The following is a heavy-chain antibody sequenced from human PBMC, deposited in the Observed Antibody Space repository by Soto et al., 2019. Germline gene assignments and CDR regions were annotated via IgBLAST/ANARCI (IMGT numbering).Heavy chain of an antibody. J-gene: IGHJ5*02. D-gene: IGHD2-2*01. CDR2: ISLYSDGA. CDR1: GYTFSDYG. V-gene: IGHV1-18*01. CDR3: ARVVPGAEAWFGP. Sequence: ASVKVSCKTSGYTFSDYGITWVRQAPGQPLEWLGWISLYSDGANYAQKFQGRVSMTTDTSTTTAYMELRSLRSDDTAVYYCARVVPGAEAWFGPWGQGTLVTVSS.